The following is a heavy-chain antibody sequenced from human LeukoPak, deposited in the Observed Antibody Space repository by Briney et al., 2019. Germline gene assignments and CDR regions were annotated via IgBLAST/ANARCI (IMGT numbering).Heavy chain of an antibody. CDR3: ARGAGSGWYQLDWFDP. CDR1: GYTFTSYA. Sequence: ASVKVSCKASGYTFTSYAMHWVRQAPGQRLEWMGWINAGNGNTKYSQKFQGRVTITRDTSASTAYMELSSLRSEDTAVYYCARGAGSGWYQLDWFDPWGQGTLVTVSS. V-gene: IGHV1-3*01. D-gene: IGHD6-19*01. CDR2: INAGNGNT. J-gene: IGHJ5*02.